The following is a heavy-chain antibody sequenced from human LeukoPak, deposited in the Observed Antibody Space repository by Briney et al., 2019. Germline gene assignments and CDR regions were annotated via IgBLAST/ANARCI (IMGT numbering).Heavy chain of an antibody. CDR3: ASSGYSSGWTYYYYGMDV. Sequence: SKTLSLTCAVYGGSFSGYYWGWIRQPPGKGLEWIGEINHSGSTNYNPSLKSRVTISVDTSKNQFSLKLSSVTAADTAVYYCASSGYSSGWTYYYYGMDVWGQGTTVTVSS. J-gene: IGHJ6*02. CDR1: GGSFSGYY. V-gene: IGHV4-34*01. CDR2: INHSGST. D-gene: IGHD6-19*01.